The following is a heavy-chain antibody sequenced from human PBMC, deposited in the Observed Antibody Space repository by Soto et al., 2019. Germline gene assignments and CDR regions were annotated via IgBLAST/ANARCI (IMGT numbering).Heavy chain of an antibody. CDR3: ARGKVGYCSGGSCYSQFTDIDY. Sequence: PGGSLRLSCAASGFTFSSYAMHWVRQAPGKGLEWVAVISYDGSNKYYADSVKGRFTISRDNSKNTLYLQMNSLRAEDTAVYYCARGKVGYCSGGSCYSQFTDIDYWGQGTLVTVSS. J-gene: IGHJ4*02. D-gene: IGHD2-15*01. CDR1: GFTFSSYA. CDR2: ISYDGSNK. V-gene: IGHV3-30-3*01.